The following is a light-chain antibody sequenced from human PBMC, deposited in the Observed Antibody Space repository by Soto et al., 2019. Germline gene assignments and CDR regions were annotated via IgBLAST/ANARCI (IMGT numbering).Light chain of an antibody. CDR2: AND. V-gene: IGLV1-40*01. Sequence: QSVLRQPPSVSGAPGQRVTISCTGSSSNIGAGSDVHWYQQLPGTPPKLLTFANDNRPSGVPDRFSGSNSGTSASLAITGLQAEDEADYYCQSYDNSLSSYVFGTGTKLTVL. CDR1: SSNIGAGSD. J-gene: IGLJ1*01. CDR3: QSYDNSLSSYV.